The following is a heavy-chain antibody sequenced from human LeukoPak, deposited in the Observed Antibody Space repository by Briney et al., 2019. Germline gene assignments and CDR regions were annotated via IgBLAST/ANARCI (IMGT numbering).Heavy chain of an antibody. Sequence: PSETLSLTXTVSGGSISSHYWSWIGLPAGKGLEWIGRIYTSGSTNSNPSLKSRVTMSVDTSKNQFSLTLSSVTAADTAMYYCVRGLYDSSTYRAFHIWGQGTMVTVSS. V-gene: IGHV4-4*07. CDR2: IYTSGST. CDR3: VRGLYDSSTYRAFHI. CDR1: GGSISSHY. D-gene: IGHD3-22*01. J-gene: IGHJ3*02.